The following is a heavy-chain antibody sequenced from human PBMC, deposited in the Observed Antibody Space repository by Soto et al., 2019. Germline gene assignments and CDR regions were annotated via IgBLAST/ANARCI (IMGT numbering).Heavy chain of an antibody. CDR2: IKHSGST. Sequence: TLSLTCAVYGGSFSGYYWSWIRQPPGKGLEWIGEIKHSGSTNYNPSLKSRVTISADTSKNQFSLKLSSVTAADTAVYYCAKGKHPDYWGQGTLVTVSS. J-gene: IGHJ4*02. CDR3: AKGKHPDY. V-gene: IGHV4-34*01. CDR1: GGSFSGYY.